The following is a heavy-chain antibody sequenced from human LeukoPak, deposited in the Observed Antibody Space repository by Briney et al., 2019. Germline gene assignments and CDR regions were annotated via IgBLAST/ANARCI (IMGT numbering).Heavy chain of an antibody. V-gene: IGHV1-69*13. J-gene: IGHJ4*02. CDR1: GGTFSSYA. Sequence: GASVKVSCKASGGTFSSYAISWVRQAPGQGLEWMGGIIPIFGTANYAQKFQGRVTITADESTSTVYMELSSLRSEDTAVYYCARDGVYSGSYFDYWGQGTLVTVSS. D-gene: IGHD1-26*01. CDR3: ARDGVYSGSYFDY. CDR2: IIPIFGTA.